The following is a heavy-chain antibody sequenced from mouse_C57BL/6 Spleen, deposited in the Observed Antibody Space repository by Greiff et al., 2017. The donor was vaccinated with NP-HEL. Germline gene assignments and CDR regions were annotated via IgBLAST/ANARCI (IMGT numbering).Heavy chain of an antibody. V-gene: IGHV8-8*01. CDR1: GFSLSTFGMG. J-gene: IGHJ3*01. CDR2: IWWDDDK. D-gene: IGHD1-1*01. CDR3: AHYYYGSSYGFAY. Sequence: QVQLKESGPGILQPSQTLSLTCSFSGFSLSTFGMGVGWIRQPSGKGLEWLAHIWWDDDKYYNPALKSRLTISKDTSKNQVFLKIANVDTADTATYYCAHYYYGSSYGFAYWGQGTLVTVSA.